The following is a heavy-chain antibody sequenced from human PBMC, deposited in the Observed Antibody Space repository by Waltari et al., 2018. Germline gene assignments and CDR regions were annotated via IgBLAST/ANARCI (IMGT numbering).Heavy chain of an antibody. V-gene: IGHV4-39*07. Sequence: QLQLQESGPGLVKPSETLSLTCTVSGGSISSSSYYWGWIRQPPGKGLEWIGSIYYSWSTYYNPSLKIRVIISVDTSKNQFSLKLSSVTAADTAVYYCARPGATGAFVGFDVWGQGKMVTVSS. CDR3: ARPGATGAFVGFDV. CDR2: IYYSWST. D-gene: IGHD1-26*01. J-gene: IGHJ3*01. CDR1: GGSISSSSYY.